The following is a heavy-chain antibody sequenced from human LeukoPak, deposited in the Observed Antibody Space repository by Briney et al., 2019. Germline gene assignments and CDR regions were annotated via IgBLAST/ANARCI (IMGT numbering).Heavy chain of an antibody. CDR2: IIPIFGTA. CDR1: GGTFSSYA. D-gene: IGHD5-24*01. CDR3: AREDGYKGGDY. Sequence: SVKVSCKASGGTFSSYAISWVRQAPGQGLEWMEGIIPIFGTANYAQKFQGRVTITADKSTSTAYMELSSLRSEDTAVYYCAREDGYKGGDYWGQGTLVTVSS. J-gene: IGHJ4*02. V-gene: IGHV1-69*06.